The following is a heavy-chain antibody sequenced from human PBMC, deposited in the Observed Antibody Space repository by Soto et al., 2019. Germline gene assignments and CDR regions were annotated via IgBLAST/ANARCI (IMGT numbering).Heavy chain of an antibody. CDR2: ISYDGSNK. J-gene: IGHJ2*01. V-gene: IGHV3-30*18. D-gene: IGHD1-1*01. Sequence: QVQLVESGGGVVQPGRSLRLSCAASGFTFSSYGMHWVRQAPGKGLEWVAVISYDGSNKYYADSVKGRFTISRDNSKNTLYLQMNSLRAEDTAVYSCAKAGTTLWYFDLWGRGTLVTVSS. CDR1: GFTFSSYG. CDR3: AKAGTTLWYFDL.